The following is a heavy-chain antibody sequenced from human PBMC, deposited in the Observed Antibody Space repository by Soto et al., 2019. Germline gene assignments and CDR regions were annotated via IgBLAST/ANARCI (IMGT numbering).Heavy chain of an antibody. Sequence: QVQLVESGGGVVQPGRSQRLSCAASGFTFSSYAMHWVRQAPGKGLEWVAVISYDGSNKYYADSVKGRFTISRDNSKNTLYLQMNSLRAEDTAVYYCAREIEDYGDYWYYFDYWGQGTLVTVSS. CDR3: AREIEDYGDYWYYFDY. D-gene: IGHD4-17*01. J-gene: IGHJ4*02. V-gene: IGHV3-30-3*01. CDR1: GFTFSSYA. CDR2: ISYDGSNK.